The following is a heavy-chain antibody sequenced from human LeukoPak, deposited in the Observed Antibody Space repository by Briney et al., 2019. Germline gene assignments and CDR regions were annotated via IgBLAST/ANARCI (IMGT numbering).Heavy chain of an antibody. CDR1: GFTFSSFG. CDR3: ATGGTRAATGRMGF. D-gene: IGHD6-25*01. J-gene: IGHJ4*02. CDR2: TSYDGNEK. V-gene: IGHV3-30*03. Sequence: PGGSLRLSCAASGFTFSSFGMHWVRLAPGKGLEWVTVTSYDGNEKYYADSVKGRFTISRDNSKNTVYLQMNSLRAEDTAVYYCATGGTRAATGRMGFWGQGTLVTVSS.